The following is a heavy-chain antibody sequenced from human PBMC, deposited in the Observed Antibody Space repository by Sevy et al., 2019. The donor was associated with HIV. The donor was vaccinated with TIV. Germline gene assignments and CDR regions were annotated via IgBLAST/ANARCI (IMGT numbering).Heavy chain of an antibody. CDR1: GFTSSRYS. CDR2: ISGNSAAI. CDR3: ARGPDCGGDCDIGFYYPLDV. Sequence: GGSLRLSCAASGFTSSRYSMNWVRQAPGKGLEWISYISGNSAAIYYADSVKGRFTVSRDNDNDALYLQLNSLRYDDTALYYCARGPDCGGDCDIGFYYPLDVWGQGTTVTVSS. D-gene: IGHD2-21*02. V-gene: IGHV3-48*02. J-gene: IGHJ6*02.